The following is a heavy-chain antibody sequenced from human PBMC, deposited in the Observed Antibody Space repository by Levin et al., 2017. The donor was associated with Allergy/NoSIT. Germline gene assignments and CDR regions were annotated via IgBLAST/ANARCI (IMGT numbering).Heavy chain of an antibody. V-gene: IGHV3-66*01. D-gene: IGHD6-13*01. J-gene: IGHJ4*02. Sequence: ETLSLTCAASGFTVSSNYMSWVRQAPGKGLEWVSVIYSGGSTYYADSVKGRFTISRDNSKNTLYLQMNSLRAEDTAVYYCARVRFAAAAGYYFDYWGQGTLVTVSS. CDR1: GFTVSSNY. CDR3: ARVRFAAAAGYYFDY. CDR2: IYSGGST.